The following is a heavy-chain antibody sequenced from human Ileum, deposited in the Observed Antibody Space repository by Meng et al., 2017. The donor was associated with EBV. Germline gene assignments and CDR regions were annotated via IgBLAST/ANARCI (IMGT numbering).Heavy chain of an antibody. J-gene: IGHJ4*02. CDR3: ASSDYYRSDY. Sequence: QEQLKEPGPGMGKPSETLSFTCAVSGGSISRSDWWSWVRQPPGKGLEWIGETSHRGSTNYSPSLKGRVTISLDKSKNQLSLKLNSVTAADTAVYYCASSDYYRSDYWGQGTLVTVSS. CDR1: GGSISRSDW. V-gene: IGHV4-4*02. D-gene: IGHD3-22*01. CDR2: TSHRGST.